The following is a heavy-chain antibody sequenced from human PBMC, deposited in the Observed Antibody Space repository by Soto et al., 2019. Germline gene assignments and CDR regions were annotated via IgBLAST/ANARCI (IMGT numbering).Heavy chain of an antibody. Sequence: ASVKVSCKASGGTFSSYAISWVRQAPGQGLEWMGGIIPIFGTANYAQKFQGRVTITADESTSTAYMELSSLRSEDTAVYYCARGNDILTYYYYGMDVWGQGNTVTVSS. J-gene: IGHJ6*02. CDR1: GGTFSSYA. CDR2: IIPIFGTA. V-gene: IGHV1-69*13. CDR3: ARGNDILTYYYYGMDV. D-gene: IGHD3-9*01.